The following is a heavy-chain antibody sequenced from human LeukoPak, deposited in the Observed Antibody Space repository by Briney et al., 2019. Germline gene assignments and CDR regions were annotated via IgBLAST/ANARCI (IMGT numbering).Heavy chain of an antibody. V-gene: IGHV3-23*01. CDR1: GFTYSSYA. J-gene: IGHJ4*02. D-gene: IGHD3-16*02. Sequence: GGSLRLSCAASGFTYSSYAMSWVRQAPGKGLEWVSAISGNGGSTYYADSVKGRFTISRDNSENTLYLQMNSLRAEDTAVYYCAKRDDYIWGSYRYTEGFYFDYWGQGTLVTVSS. CDR2: ISGNGGST. CDR3: AKRDDYIWGSYRYTEGFYFDY.